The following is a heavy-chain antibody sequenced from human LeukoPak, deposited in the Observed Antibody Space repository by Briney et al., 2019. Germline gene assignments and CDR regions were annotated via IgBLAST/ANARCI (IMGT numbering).Heavy chain of an antibody. J-gene: IGHJ4*02. D-gene: IGHD6-13*01. V-gene: IGHV3-23*01. CDR3: AKDRPTVYSSSWLHFLDS. Sequence: GGTLRLSCAASGFTFSSYGMIWVRQAPGKGLEWVSGISGSGGSTYVADSVKGRFTVSRDNSKNTLYLQMNSPRADDTAVYYCAKDRPTVYSSSWLHFLDSWGQGTLVTVSS. CDR1: GFTFSSYG. CDR2: ISGSGGST.